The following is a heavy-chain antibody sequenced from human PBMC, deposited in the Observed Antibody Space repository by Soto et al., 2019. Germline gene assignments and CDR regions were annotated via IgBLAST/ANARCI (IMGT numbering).Heavy chain of an antibody. CDR1: GFTFSNFA. CDR3: AQAAADSSQYYMGV. J-gene: IGHJ6*03. D-gene: IGHD6-13*01. Sequence: EVQFLESGGGLVQPGGSLRLSCAASGFTFSNFAMSWVRQAPGKGLEWVSAITGGGIATRYADSVECRFTISRDNSKNTLYLQMHSLRADDAAVYYCAQAAADSSQYYMGVWGNGTTVTVSS. V-gene: IGHV3-23*01. CDR2: ITGGGIAT.